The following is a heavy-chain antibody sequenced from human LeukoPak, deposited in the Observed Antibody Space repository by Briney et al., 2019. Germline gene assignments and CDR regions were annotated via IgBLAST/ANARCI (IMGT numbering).Heavy chain of an antibody. D-gene: IGHD3-3*01. J-gene: IGHJ6*03. Sequence: GGSLRLACAASGFTFSSYGMHWVRQAPGKGLEWVAFIRYDGSNKYYADSVKGRFTISRDNSKNTLYLQMNSLRAEDTAVYYCAKDGEGRFLEWFHYMDVWGKGTTVTVSS. CDR2: IRYDGSNK. CDR1: GFTFSSYG. CDR3: AKDGEGRFLEWFHYMDV. V-gene: IGHV3-30*02.